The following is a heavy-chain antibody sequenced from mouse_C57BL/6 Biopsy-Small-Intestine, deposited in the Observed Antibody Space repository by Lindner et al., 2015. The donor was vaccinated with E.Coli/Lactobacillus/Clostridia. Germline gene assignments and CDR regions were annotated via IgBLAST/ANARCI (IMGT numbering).Heavy chain of an antibody. J-gene: IGHJ3*01. Sequence: SVKVSCKASASTFTGYYIHWMRRAPGQGLEWMGWINPSTDGTNFAQKFQGRVSLTQDTSINTVYMELSSLRSDDTALYFCARYIIHDRSDAFDVWGQGTMVTVSA. CDR1: ASTFTGYY. CDR3: ARYIIHDRSDAFDV. V-gene: IGHV1S12*01. D-gene: IGHD1-3*01. CDR2: INPSTDGT.